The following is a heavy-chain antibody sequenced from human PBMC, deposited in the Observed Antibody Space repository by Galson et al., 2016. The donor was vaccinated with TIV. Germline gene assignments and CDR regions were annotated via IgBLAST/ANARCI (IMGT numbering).Heavy chain of an antibody. CDR3: ARERGPGYCSDTICYGYYGMDV. CDR1: GYTFSHYF. V-gene: IGHV1-2*06. Sequence: SVKVSCKASGYTFSHYFMHWVRQAPGQGLEWMGRINPNSGGTNYALKFQGRVTMTRDTAISTGYMELSSLTSDDTAVYYCARERGPGYCSDTICYGYYGMDVWGQGTTVTVSS. CDR2: INPNSGGT. J-gene: IGHJ6*02. D-gene: IGHD2-2*03.